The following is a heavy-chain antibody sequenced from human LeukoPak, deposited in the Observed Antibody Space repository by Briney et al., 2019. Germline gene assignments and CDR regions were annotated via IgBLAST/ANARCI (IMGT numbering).Heavy chain of an antibody. D-gene: IGHD6-13*01. CDR1: GYTFTSYG. CDR3: ARDLGQQLGQYYFDY. J-gene: IGHJ4*02. CDR2: ISAYNGNT. Sequence: VASVKVSCKASGYTFTSYGISWVRQAPGQGLEWMGWISAYNGNTNYAQKLQGRVTMTTDTSTSTAYMELSSLRSEDTAVYYCARDLGQQLGQYYFDYWGQGTLVTVSS. V-gene: IGHV1-18*01.